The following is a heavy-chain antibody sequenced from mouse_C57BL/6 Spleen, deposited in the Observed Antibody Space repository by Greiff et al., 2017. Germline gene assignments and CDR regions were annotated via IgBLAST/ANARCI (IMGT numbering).Heavy chain of an antibody. Sequence: VQLQQPGAELVKPGASVKLSCKASGYTFTSYWMHWVKQRPGQGLEWIGIIHPNSGSTNYNEKFKSKATLTVDKSSSTAYMQLSSLTSEDSAVYYCAREGTGGFDYWGQGTTLTVAS. CDR2: IHPNSGST. CDR3: AREGTGGFDY. CDR1: GYTFTSYW. D-gene: IGHD4-1*01. J-gene: IGHJ2*01. V-gene: IGHV1-64*01.